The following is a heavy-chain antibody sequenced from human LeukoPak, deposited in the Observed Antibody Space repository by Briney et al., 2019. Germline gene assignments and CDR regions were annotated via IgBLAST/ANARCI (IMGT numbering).Heavy chain of an antibody. CDR1: GGSFSGYY. D-gene: IGHD4-17*01. CDR2: IYYSGST. J-gene: IGHJ4*02. V-gene: IGHV4-34*01. Sequence: SETLSLTCAVYGGSFSGYYWSWIRQPPGKGLEWIGYIYYSGSTYYNPSLKSRVTISVDTSKNQFSLKLSSVTAADTAVYYCARGGYGDYRAFYFDYWGQGTLVTVSS. CDR3: ARGGYGDYRAFYFDY.